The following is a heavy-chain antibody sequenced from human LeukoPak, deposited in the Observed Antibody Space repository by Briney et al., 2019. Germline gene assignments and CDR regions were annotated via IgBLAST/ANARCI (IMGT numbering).Heavy chain of an antibody. CDR1: GFTFSTYT. J-gene: IGHJ4*02. V-gene: IGHV3-21*01. D-gene: IGHD6-19*01. CDR2: ISSSSTYI. Sequence: PGGSLRLSCAASGFTFSTYTMNWVRQVPGKGLEWVSSISSSSTYIYYAGSVQGRFTISRDNAKNSLYLQMNSLRAEDTVVYYCAREGRSSGWYYFDYWGQGTLVTVSS. CDR3: AREGRSSGWYYFDY.